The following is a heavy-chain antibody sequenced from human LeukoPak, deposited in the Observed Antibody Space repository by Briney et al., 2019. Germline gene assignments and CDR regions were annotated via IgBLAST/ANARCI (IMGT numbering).Heavy chain of an antibody. CDR2: IIPIFGTA. Sequence: SVTVSCKASGGTFSSYAISWVRQAPGQGLEWMGGIIPIFGTANYAQKFQGRVTITADESTSTAYMELSSLRSEDTAVYYCARGLAKRYEDIVVVPAAIRDAFDIWGQGTMVTVSS. V-gene: IGHV1-69*01. J-gene: IGHJ3*02. CDR3: ARGLAKRYEDIVVVPAAIRDAFDI. CDR1: GGTFSSYA. D-gene: IGHD2-2*01.